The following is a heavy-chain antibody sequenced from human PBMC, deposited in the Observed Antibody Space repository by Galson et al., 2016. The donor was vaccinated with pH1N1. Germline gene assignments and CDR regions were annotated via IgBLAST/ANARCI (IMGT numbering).Heavy chain of an antibody. J-gene: IGHJ6*02. D-gene: IGHD1/OR15-1a*01. CDR3: AKGGRVGTEGYYYALDV. CDR1: GFIFSSYA. Sequence: SLRLSCEASGFIFSSYAMTWVRQAPGKGPEWVSAISAASTRTYYPDSVKGRFIISRDNSKNTLYLQMNSLRAEDTAEYYCAKGGRVGTEGYYYALDVWGQGTTVTVSS. CDR2: ISAASTRT. V-gene: IGHV3-23*01.